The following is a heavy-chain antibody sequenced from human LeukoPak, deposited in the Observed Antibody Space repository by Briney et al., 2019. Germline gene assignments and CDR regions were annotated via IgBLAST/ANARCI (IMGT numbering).Heavy chain of an antibody. J-gene: IGHJ4*02. V-gene: IGHV3-21*01. CDR3: ARARGVVAFDY. CDR1: GFTFSSYS. Sequence: GGSLRLSCAASGFTFSSYSMTWVRQAPGKGLEWVSSISSSSSYIYYADSVKGRFTISRDNAKNSLYLQMNSLRAEDTAVYYCARARGVVAFDYWGQGTLVTVSS. D-gene: IGHD2-15*01. CDR2: ISSSSSYI.